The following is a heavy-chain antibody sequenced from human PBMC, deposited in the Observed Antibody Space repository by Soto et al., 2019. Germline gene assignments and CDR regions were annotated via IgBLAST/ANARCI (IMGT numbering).Heavy chain of an antibody. Sequence: GESLKISCKGSGYSFTSYWIGWVRQMPGKGLEWMGIIYPGDSDTRYSPSFQGQVTISADKSISTAYLQWSSLKASDTAMYYCARATYYDYIWGSYRYTDRGIDAFDIWGQGTMVTVSS. D-gene: IGHD3-16*02. CDR1: GYSFTSYW. CDR2: IYPGDSDT. J-gene: IGHJ3*02. V-gene: IGHV5-51*01. CDR3: ARATYYDYIWGSYRYTDRGIDAFDI.